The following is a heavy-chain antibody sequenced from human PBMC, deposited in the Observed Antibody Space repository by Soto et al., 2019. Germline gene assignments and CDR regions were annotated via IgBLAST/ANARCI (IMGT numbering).Heavy chain of an antibody. Sequence: QVQLVESGGGVVQPGRSLRLSCAASGFIFSTYGMHWVRQAPGKGLEWVAVISFDGINKYSADSVKGRFSISRDNSKNTLSLPMNSLRADDTAVYYCGATSSDDYVWGSYRYWGDAFDLWGQGTMVSVSS. CDR3: GATSSDDYVWGSYRYWGDAFDL. CDR2: ISFDGINK. CDR1: GFIFSTYG. V-gene: IGHV3-30*03. D-gene: IGHD3-16*02. J-gene: IGHJ3*01.